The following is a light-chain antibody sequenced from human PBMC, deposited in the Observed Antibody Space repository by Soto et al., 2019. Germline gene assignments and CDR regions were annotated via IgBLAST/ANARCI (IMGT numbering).Light chain of an antibody. CDR3: QTWGTGIQV. J-gene: IGLJ2*01. CDR2: LNSDGCH. CDR1: SGHSSYA. V-gene: IGLV4-69*01. Sequence: QPVLTQSPSASASLGASVKLTCTLSSGHSSYAIAWHQQQPEKGPRYLMKLNSDGCHSKGDGIPDRFSGSSSGAERYLTISSLQSEDEADYYCQTWGTGIQVFGGGTKLTVL.